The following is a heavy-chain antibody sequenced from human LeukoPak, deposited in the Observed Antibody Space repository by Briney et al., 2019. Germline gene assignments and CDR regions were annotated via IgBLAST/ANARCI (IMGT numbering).Heavy chain of an antibody. CDR3: ARDRRLHH. J-gene: IGHJ1*01. CDR2: ISSSGTTI. CDR1: GFIVSNYE. Sequence: PGGSLRLSCAASGFIVSNYEMNWVRQAPGKGLEWVSYISSSGTTIYYADSVKGRFTISRDNAKNSLYLQMNSLRDEDTAVYYCARDRRLHHWGQGTLVTVSS. V-gene: IGHV3-48*03.